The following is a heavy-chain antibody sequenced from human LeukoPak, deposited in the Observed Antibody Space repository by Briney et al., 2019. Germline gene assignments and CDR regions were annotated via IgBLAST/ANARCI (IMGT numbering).Heavy chain of an antibody. CDR2: IYTSGST. D-gene: IGHD3-10*01. CDR3: ARDLVRWFGEGGYFDY. J-gene: IGHJ4*02. CDR1: GGSISSGSYY. Sequence: KTSETLSLTCTVSGGSISSGSYYWSWIRQPAGKGLEWIGRIYTSGSTNYNPSLKSRVTISVDTSKNQFSLKLSSVTAADTAVYYCARDLVRWFGEGGYFDYWGQGTLVTVSS. V-gene: IGHV4-61*02.